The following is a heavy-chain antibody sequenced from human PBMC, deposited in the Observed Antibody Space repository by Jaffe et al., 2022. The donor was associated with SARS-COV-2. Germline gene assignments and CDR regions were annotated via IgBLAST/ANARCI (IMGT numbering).Heavy chain of an antibody. Sequence: QVQLVESGGGVVQPGRSLRLSCAASGFTFSSYALHWVRQAPGKGLEWVAVISYDGSKKYYADSVKGRFTISRDNSKNTLYLQMNSLRAEDTAVYYCARDSTALVVLVVPATMTSDFWGQGTLVTVSS. CDR1: GFTFSSYA. D-gene: IGHD2-2*01. CDR2: ISYDGSKK. V-gene: IGHV3-30*04. CDR3: ARDSTALVVLVVPATMTSDF. J-gene: IGHJ4*02.